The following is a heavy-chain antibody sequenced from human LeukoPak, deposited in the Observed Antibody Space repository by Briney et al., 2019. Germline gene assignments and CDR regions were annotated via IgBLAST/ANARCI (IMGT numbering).Heavy chain of an antibody. D-gene: IGHD6-19*01. CDR3: AGASIAVAGNAEYFQH. V-gene: IGHV5-10-1*01. CDR1: GYSFTSYW. J-gene: IGHJ1*01. Sequence: GESLKISCKGSGYSFTSYWISWVRQMPGKGLEWTGRIDPSDSYTNYSPSFQGHVTISADKSISTAYLQWSSLKASDTAMYYCAGASIAVAGNAEYFQHWGQGTLVTVSS. CDR2: IDPSDSYT.